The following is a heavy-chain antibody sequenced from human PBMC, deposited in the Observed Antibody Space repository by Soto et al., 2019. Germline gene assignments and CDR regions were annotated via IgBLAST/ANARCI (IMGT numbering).Heavy chain of an antibody. D-gene: IGHD2-2*01. CDR2: IIPIPGRA. CDR1: GGTFCSYA. J-gene: IGHJ6*02. V-gene: IGHV1-69*01. Sequence: QVQLVQSGAEVKKPGSSVKVSCKASGGTFCSYAISWVRQAPGQGLEWMGGIIPIPGRANYAQKCQGRVTIAADESTSTAYMELSSLRSEDTAVYYCASSQVSSTSLVIYYYYYYGMDVWGQGTTVTVSS. CDR3: ASSQVSSTSLVIYYYYYYGMDV.